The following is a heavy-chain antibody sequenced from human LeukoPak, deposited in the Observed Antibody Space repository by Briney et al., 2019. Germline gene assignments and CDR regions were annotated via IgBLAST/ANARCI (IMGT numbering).Heavy chain of an antibody. D-gene: IGHD3-10*01. CDR1: GFIFSDNY. J-gene: IGHJ4*02. V-gene: IGHV3-11*01. CDR2: ISSGGTIT. Sequence: GGSLRLSCAASGFIFSDNYMSWIRQAPGKGLEWVSNISSGGTITNYADSVKGRFTISRDNAKNSLYLQMNSLRAEDTAVYFCARVRYKYGSYYFDYWGQGTLDTVSS. CDR3: ARVRYKYGSYYFDY.